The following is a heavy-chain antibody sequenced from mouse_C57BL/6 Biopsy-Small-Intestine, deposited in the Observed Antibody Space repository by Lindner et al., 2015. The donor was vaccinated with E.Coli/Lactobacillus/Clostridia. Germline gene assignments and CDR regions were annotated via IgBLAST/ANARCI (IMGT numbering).Heavy chain of an antibody. CDR1: GYTFTKYW. CDR2: IDPSDTET. D-gene: IGHD2-1*01. Sequence: VQLQESGAEMVRPGASVKLSCKASGYTFTKYWMHWVKQRPRQGLEWIGKIDPSDTETHYNQDFKDKATLTVDKSSSTAYMLLDGLTSEDSAVYYCARGAGNYEDFALDYWGQGTSVTVSS. V-gene: IGHV1-52*01. J-gene: IGHJ4*01. CDR3: ARGAGNYEDFALDY.